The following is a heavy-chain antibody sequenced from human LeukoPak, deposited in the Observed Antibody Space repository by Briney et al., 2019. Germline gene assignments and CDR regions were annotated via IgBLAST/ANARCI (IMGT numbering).Heavy chain of an antibody. D-gene: IGHD3-22*01. CDR2: ISVVGVSP. CDR1: GFTFTSYA. V-gene: IGHV3-23*01. CDR3: AKAPYYDSSVYYFDY. J-gene: IGHJ4*02. Sequence: GGSLRLSCAAPGFTFTSYAMGWFGQPQGQGLDGVSAISVVGVSPCYADSVKGGLTISRDNSKITLYLQMNSLRAEDTAVYYCAKAPYYDSSVYYFDYWGQGTLVTVSS.